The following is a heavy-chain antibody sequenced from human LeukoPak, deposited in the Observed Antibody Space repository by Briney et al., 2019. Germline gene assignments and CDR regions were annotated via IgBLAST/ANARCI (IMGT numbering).Heavy chain of an antibody. V-gene: IGHV3-23*01. CDR1: GFTFRSYY. Sequence: GGSLRLSCAASGFTFRSYYMAWVRLAPGKGLEWVSVIRGGADDTSYADSVKGRFTISRDNSKNTLFLQMDGLRVEDTAVYYCATSGFSGYDHPSWGQGTLVTVSS. CDR3: ATSGFSGYDHPS. D-gene: IGHD5-12*01. CDR2: IRGGADDT. J-gene: IGHJ5*02.